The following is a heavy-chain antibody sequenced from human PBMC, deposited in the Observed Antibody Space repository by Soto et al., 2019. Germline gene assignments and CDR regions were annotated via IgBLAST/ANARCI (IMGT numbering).Heavy chain of an antibody. J-gene: IGHJ4*02. CDR1: GFTFDDYN. D-gene: IGHD1-1*01. CDR3: AKDRHRGYGAFDF. Sequence: EVQLVESGGGLVQPGRSLRLSCVASGFTFDDYNMHWVRQTPGKGLEWVSGVSWNSDITGYADSVKGRFTISRDNAKNSMYLQMNSLRAEDTGMYYCAKDRHRGYGAFDFLGQGTLVTVSS. V-gene: IGHV3-9*01. CDR2: VSWNSDIT.